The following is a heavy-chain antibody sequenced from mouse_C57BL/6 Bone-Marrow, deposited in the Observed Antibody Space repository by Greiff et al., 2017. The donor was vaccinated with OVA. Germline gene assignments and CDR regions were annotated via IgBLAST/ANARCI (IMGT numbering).Heavy chain of an antibody. D-gene: IGHD1-1*01. Sequence: EVKLVESGPGLAKPSQTLSLTCSVTGYSITSDYWNWIRKFPGNKLEYMGYISYSGSTYYNPSLKSRISITRDTSKNQYYLQLNSVTTEDTATYYGARLDGSSPYWYFDVWGTGTTVTVSS. CDR3: ARLDGSSPYWYFDV. J-gene: IGHJ1*03. V-gene: IGHV3-8*01. CDR1: GYSITSDY. CDR2: ISYSGST.